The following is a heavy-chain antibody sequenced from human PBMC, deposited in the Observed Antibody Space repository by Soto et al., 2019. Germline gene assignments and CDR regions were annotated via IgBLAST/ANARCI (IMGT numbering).Heavy chain of an antibody. CDR3: ARSRYSYGMKTDY. D-gene: IGHD5-18*01. CDR2: IYHSGST. Sequence: QVQLQESGPGLVKPSGTLSLTGAVSGGAISSSNWWSWVRQPPGKGLEWIGEIYHSGSTNYNPSLKSRVTISVDQSKKQFSLQLSSVTAADTAVYYCARSRYSYGMKTDYWGQGTLCNVSS. V-gene: IGHV4-4*02. J-gene: IGHJ4*02. CDR1: GGAISSSNW.